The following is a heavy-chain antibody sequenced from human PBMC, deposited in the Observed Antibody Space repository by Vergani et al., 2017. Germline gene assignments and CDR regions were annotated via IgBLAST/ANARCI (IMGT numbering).Heavy chain of an antibody. V-gene: IGHV3-23*01. J-gene: IGHJ4*02. Sequence: EVQLLESGGGLVQPGGSLRLTCAASEFTFSNYAMNWVRQAPGKGLEWVSGISGSGVSAYYTDSVKGRFTISRDNSKNMLFLQMINLRTEDTAIYYCAKQDFVSGNYLFDYWGQGILVTVSS. CDR2: ISGSGVSA. D-gene: IGHD3-10*01. CDR3: AKQDFVSGNYLFDY. CDR1: EFTFSNYA.